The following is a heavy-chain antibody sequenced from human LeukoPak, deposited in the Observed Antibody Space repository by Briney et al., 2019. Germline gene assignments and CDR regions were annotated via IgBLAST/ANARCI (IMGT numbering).Heavy chain of an antibody. CDR2: IYHSGST. CDR1: GGSISSGGYS. D-gene: IGHD3-10*01. V-gene: IGHV4-30-2*01. J-gene: IGHJ3*02. Sequence: SQTLSLTCAVSGGSISSGGYSWSWIRQPPGKGLEWIGYIYHSGSTYYNPSLKSRVTISVDRSKNQFSLKLSSVTAADTAVYYCARVADLWFGESHDAFDIWGQGTMVTVSS. CDR3: ARVADLWFGESHDAFDI.